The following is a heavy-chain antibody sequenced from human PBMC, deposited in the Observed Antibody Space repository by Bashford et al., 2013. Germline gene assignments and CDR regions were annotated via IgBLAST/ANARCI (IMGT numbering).Heavy chain of an antibody. CDR1: GGTFSSYA. V-gene: IGHV1-46*01. Sequence: VASVKVSCKASGGTFSSYAISWVRQAPGQGLEWMGIINPSGGSTIYAQKFQGRVTMTEDTSTDTAYMELSSLRSEDTAVYYCATGGILTGPRGPLYYYYGMDVWGQGTTVTVSS. J-gene: IGHJ6*02. D-gene: IGHD3-9*01. CDR3: ATGGILTGPRGPLYYYYGMDV. CDR2: INPSGGST.